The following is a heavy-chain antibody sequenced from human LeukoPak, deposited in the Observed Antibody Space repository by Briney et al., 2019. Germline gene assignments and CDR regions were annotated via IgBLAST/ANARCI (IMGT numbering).Heavy chain of an antibody. Sequence: PGGSLRLSCAASGFTFSSYAMSWVRQAPGKGLEWVSAISGSGGSTYYADSVKGRFTISRDNSKNTLYLQMNSLRAEDTAVYYCARSGVYDSSGYMDYWGQGTLVTVSS. CDR1: GFTFSSYA. J-gene: IGHJ4*02. CDR3: ARSGVYDSSGYMDY. D-gene: IGHD3-22*01. CDR2: ISGSGGST. V-gene: IGHV3-23*01.